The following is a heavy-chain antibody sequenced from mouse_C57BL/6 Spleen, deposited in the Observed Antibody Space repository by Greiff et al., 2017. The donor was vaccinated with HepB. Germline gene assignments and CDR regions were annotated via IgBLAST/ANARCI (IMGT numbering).Heavy chain of an antibody. CDR1: GYTFTSYW. CDR2: IYPGSGST. CDR3: ARKGYYYGSSYSY. Sequence: QVQLQQPGAELVKPGASVKMSCKASGYTFTSYWITWVKQRPGQGLEWIGDIYPGSGSTTYNEKFKSKATLTVDTSASTASMQLSSLPSEDSAVYYCARKGYYYGSSYSYWGQGTTLTVSS. J-gene: IGHJ2*01. D-gene: IGHD1-1*01. V-gene: IGHV1-55*01.